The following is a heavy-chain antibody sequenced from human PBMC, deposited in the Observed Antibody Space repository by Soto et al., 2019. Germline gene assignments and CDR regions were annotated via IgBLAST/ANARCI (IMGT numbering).Heavy chain of an antibody. Sequence: GGSLRLSCAASGFTFSSYGMHWVRQDPGKGLEWVAVISYDGSNKYYADSVKGRFTISRDNSKNTLYLQMNSLRAEDTSVYYCANLVGASPDAFDIWGQGTMVTVSS. D-gene: IGHD1-26*01. V-gene: IGHV3-30*18. CDR3: ANLVGASPDAFDI. CDR1: GFTFSSYG. J-gene: IGHJ3*02. CDR2: ISYDGSNK.